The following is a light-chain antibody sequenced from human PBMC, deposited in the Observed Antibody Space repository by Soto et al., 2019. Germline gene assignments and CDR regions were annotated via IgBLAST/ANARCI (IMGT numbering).Light chain of an antibody. CDR1: QSVSNNY. J-gene: IGKJ1*01. Sequence: EIVLTQSPGTLSLSPGERATLSCRASQSVSNNYLAWYQQKPGQAPRLLIYGASNRATGIPDRFSGSGSGTDFTLTIRSLQSEDFAVYFCQQYHIWPSWTFGQGTTVDIK. CDR3: QQYHIWPSWT. V-gene: IGKV3-20*01. CDR2: GAS.